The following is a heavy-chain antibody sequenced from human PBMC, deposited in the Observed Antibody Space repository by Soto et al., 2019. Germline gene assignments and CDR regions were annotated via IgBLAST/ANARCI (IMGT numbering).Heavy chain of an antibody. CDR3: ASSWLSLDHTYYYYYGMDV. V-gene: IGHV1-3*01. Sequence: ASVKVSCKASGYTFTSYAMHWVRQAPGQRLEWMGWINAGNGNTKYSQKFQGRVTITRDTSASTAYMELSSPRSEDTAVYYCASSWLSLDHTYYYYYGMDVWGQGTTVTVSS. D-gene: IGHD3-22*01. J-gene: IGHJ6*02. CDR2: INAGNGNT. CDR1: GYTFTSYA.